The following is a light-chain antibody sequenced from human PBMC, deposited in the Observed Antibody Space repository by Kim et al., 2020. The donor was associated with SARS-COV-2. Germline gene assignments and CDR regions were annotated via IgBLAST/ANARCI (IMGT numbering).Light chain of an antibody. V-gene: IGKV1-6*01. CDR1: QDIRAS. CDR3: LQDHDNPRT. CDR2: AAS. Sequence: SASVGDRVTITCRASQDIRASVGWYQQKPGKAPKLLIYAASSLQTGVTSRFSGSGSGTDFTLTISSLQPEDFATYFCLQDHDNPRTFGQGTKLEI. J-gene: IGKJ2*02.